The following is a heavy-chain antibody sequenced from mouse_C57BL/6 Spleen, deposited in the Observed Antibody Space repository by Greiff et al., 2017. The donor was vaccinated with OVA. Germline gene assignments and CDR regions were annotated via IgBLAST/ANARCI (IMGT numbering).Heavy chain of an antibody. CDR3: ARKGFYYDYDAFDY. V-gene: IGHV1-55*01. J-gene: IGHJ2*01. CDR2: IYPGSGST. Sequence: QVQLQQPGAELVKPGASVKMSCKASGYTFTSYWITWVKQRPGQGLEWIGDIYPGSGSTNYNEKFKSKATLTVDTSSSTAYMQLSSLTSEDSAVYYCARKGFYYDYDAFDYWGQGTTLTVSS. CDR1: GYTFTSYW. D-gene: IGHD2-4*01.